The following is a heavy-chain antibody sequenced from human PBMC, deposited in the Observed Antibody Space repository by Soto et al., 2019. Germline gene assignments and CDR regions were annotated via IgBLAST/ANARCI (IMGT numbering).Heavy chain of an antibody. CDR1: GFTFSNAW. V-gene: IGHV3-15*01. CDR3: TTESYYDFWSGPASYGMDV. Sequence: PGGSLRLCCAASGFTFSNAWRSWVRQAPGKGLEWVGRIKSKTDGGTTDYAAPANGRFTISRDDSKNTLYLQMNSLKTEDTAVYYCTTESYYDFWSGPASYGMDVWGQGTTVTVSS. J-gene: IGHJ6*02. CDR2: IKSKTDGGTT. D-gene: IGHD3-3*01.